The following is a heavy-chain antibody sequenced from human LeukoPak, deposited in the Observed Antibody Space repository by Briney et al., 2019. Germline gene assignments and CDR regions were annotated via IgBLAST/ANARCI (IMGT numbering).Heavy chain of an antibody. D-gene: IGHD2-2*01. CDR3: ARDLQCSSTSCYSVYNWFDP. CDR1: GGSISSYY. Sequence: PSATLSLTCTVSGGSISSYYWSWIRQPAGKGLEWIGRIYTSGSTNYNPSLKSRVTMSVDTSKNQFSLKLSSVTAADTAVYYCARDLQCSSTSCYSVYNWFDPWGQGTLVTVSS. V-gene: IGHV4-4*07. CDR2: IYTSGST. J-gene: IGHJ5*02.